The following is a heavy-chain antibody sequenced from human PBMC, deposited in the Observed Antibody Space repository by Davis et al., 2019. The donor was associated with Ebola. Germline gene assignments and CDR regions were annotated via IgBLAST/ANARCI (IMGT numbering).Heavy chain of an antibody. J-gene: IGHJ6*02. V-gene: IGHV4-39*07. CDR1: GGSISSSSYY. D-gene: IGHD1-1*01. Sequence: SETLSLTCTVSGGSISSSSYYWGWIRQPPGKGLEWIGSIYYSGSTYYNPSLKSRVTISVHTSKNQFSLKLSSVTAADTAVYYCARGQCRYRPCYYYYGMDVWGQGTTVTVSS. CDR2: IYYSGST. CDR3: ARGQCRYRPCYYYYGMDV.